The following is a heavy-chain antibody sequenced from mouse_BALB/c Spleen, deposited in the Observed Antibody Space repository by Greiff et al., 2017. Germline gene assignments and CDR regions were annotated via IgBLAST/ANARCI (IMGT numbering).Heavy chain of an antibody. V-gene: IGHV5-4*02. D-gene: IGHD2-14*01. J-gene: IGHJ3*01. Sequence: EVNVVESGGGLVKPGGSLKLSCAASGFTFSDYYMYWVRQTPEKRLEWVATISDGGSYTYYPDSVKGRFTISRDNAKNNLYLQMSSLKSEDTAMYYCARAYYRYDEFAYWGQGTLVTVSA. CDR3: ARAYYRYDEFAY. CDR1: GFTFSDYY. CDR2: ISDGGSYT.